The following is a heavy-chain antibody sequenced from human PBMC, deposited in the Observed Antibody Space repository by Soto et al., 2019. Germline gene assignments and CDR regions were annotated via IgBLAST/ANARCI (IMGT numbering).Heavy chain of an antibody. D-gene: IGHD5-18*01. Sequence: QVQVVESGGGVVQPGRSLRLSCAASGFTFSSYGMHWVRQAPGKGLEWVAVISYDGSNKYYADSVKGRFTISRDNSKNTLYLQMYSLRAEDTAVYYCAKGRRGYSYGYRFDYWGQGTLVTVSS. CDR2: ISYDGSNK. V-gene: IGHV3-30*18. CDR1: GFTFSSYG. CDR3: AKGRRGYSYGYRFDY. J-gene: IGHJ4*02.